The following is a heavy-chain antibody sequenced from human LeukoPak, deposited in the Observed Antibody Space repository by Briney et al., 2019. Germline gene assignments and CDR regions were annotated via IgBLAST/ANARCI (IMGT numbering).Heavy chain of an antibody. D-gene: IGHD3-9*01. CDR2: ISSSSGYI. Sequence: GGSLRLSCATSGFTFSSYSMNWVRQAPGEGLEWVSSISSSSGYIYYADSVKGRFTISRDNAKNSLYLQMNSLRAEDTAVYYCARGLRYFDWLFATFDYWGQGTLVTVSS. CDR3: ARGLRYFDWLFATFDY. CDR1: GFTFSSYS. V-gene: IGHV3-21*01. J-gene: IGHJ4*02.